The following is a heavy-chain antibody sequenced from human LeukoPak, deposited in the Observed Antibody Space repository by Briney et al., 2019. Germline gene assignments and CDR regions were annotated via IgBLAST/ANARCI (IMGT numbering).Heavy chain of an antibody. D-gene: IGHD6-19*01. V-gene: IGHV3-30*02. CDR1: GFTFSSYG. CDR2: IRYDGSNK. Sequence: GGSLRLSCAASGFTFSSYGMHWVRQAPGKGLEWVACIRYDGSNKYYADSVKGRFTISRDNSKNTLYLQMNSLRAEDTAVYYCAKDLLSIAVANHEDYWGQGTLVTVSS. CDR3: AKDLLSIAVANHEDY. J-gene: IGHJ4*02.